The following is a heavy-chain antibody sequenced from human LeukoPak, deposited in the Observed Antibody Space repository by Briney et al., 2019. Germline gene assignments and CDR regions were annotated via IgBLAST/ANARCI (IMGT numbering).Heavy chain of an antibody. D-gene: IGHD2-21*01. CDR3: AKDGSWSCSD. V-gene: IGHV3-30*02. CDR2: IAPHGNNR. Sequence: GGSLRLSCAPSGFTFSASAMHWVRQGPGQGLDWMSYIAPHGNNRPYVDSVKGGFTISRYNSKGTLYLQMKSLRVYYRAIYYCAKDGSWSCSDWGQVTLVT. CDR1: GFTFSASA. J-gene: IGHJ4*02.